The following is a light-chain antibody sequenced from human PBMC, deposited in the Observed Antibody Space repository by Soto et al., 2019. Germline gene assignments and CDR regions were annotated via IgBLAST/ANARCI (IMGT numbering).Light chain of an antibody. CDR1: QSVSSN. CDR2: GAS. V-gene: IGKV3-15*01. Sequence: EIVMTQSPATLSVSPGERATLSCRASQSVSSNLAWYQQKPGQAPRLLIYGASTRATGIPARFSGSGSGTGFPLTLRRLQSEGFAVYYCQQYNNWPQTFGQGTKLEIK. CDR3: QQYNNWPQT. J-gene: IGKJ2*01.